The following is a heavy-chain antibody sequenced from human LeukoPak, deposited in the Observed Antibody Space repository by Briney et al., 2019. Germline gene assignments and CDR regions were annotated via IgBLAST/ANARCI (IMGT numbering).Heavy chain of an antibody. CDR1: GLLYDTYR. Sequence: GGALRLCCGAPGLLYDTYRVNWARQAPGKGVECLSGISMDSGGKAFADSVRGRFAIFRDSPENTLFLQMNSVRVDDTAIYYCAAGKYGSGWDEWGQGSLVTVSS. CDR3: AAGKYGSGWDE. D-gene: IGHD6-19*01. V-gene: IGHV3-23*01. CDR2: ISMDSGGK. J-gene: IGHJ4*02.